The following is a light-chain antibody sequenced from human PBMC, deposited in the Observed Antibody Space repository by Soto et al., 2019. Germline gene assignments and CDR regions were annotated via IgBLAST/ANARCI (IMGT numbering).Light chain of an antibody. CDR2: AAS. CDR3: QKYNSAPLT. Sequence: DIQMTQSPSSLSASVGDRVTITCRASQGISKYLAWYQQKPGKVPKLLIYAASTLQSADPPRFSGSGSGTDYTLTISSLQPEDVATYYGQKYNSAPLTFGGGTKVEIK. V-gene: IGKV1-27*01. CDR1: QGISKY. J-gene: IGKJ4*01.